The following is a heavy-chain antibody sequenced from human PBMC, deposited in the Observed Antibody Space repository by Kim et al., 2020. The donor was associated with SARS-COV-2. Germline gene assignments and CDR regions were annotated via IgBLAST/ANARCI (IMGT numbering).Heavy chain of an antibody. CDR3: AKNRYVGSGYYYFDY. J-gene: IGHJ4*02. V-gene: IGHV3-30*02. Sequence: DSVKGRCTVSRDNSKNTLYLQINSLRAEETAVYYCAKNRYVGSGYYYFDYWGQGTLVTVSS. D-gene: IGHD3-22*01.